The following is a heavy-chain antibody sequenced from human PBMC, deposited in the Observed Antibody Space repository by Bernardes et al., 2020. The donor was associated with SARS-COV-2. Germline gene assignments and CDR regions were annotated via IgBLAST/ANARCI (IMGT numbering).Heavy chain of an antibody. J-gene: IGHJ6*02. CDR1: GFTSTQNA. Sequence: PQRISCAAPGFTSTQNAMSWVRHGPVKGREWVSAIRAIGVSTYYTECVKGRVTISRENSRNTVYLEMSSLRADDTAVYYCSKNAKYSSSSMEFWGQGTTVTVS. CDR2: IRAIGVST. V-gene: IGHV3-23*01. D-gene: IGHD6-6*01. CDR3: SKNAKYSSSSMEF.